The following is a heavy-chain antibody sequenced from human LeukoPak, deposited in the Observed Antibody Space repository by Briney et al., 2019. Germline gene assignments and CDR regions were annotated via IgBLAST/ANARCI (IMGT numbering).Heavy chain of an antibody. J-gene: IGHJ4*02. Sequence: ASVKVSCKASGYTFTGYYMHWVRQAPGQGLEWMGWINPNSGGTNYAQKFQGRVTMTRDTSINTAYMELSSLRSDDTAVYYCARDPAPANIYWGQGTLVTVSS. CDR3: ARDPAPANIY. CDR2: INPNSGGT. V-gene: IGHV1-2*02. D-gene: IGHD6-13*01. CDR1: GYTFTGYY.